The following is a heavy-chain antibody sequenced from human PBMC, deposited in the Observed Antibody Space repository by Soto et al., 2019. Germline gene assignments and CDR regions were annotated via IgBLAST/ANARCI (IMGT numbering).Heavy chain of an antibody. CDR2: ISWNSGSI. CDR3: AKGAVAGISDAFDI. Sequence: VQLVESGGGLVQPGRSLRLSCAASGFTIDDYAMHWVRQAPGKGLEWVSGISWNSGSIGYADSVKGRFTISRDNAKNSLYLQMNSLRAEDTALYYCAKGAVAGISDAFDIWGQGTMVTVSS. J-gene: IGHJ3*02. V-gene: IGHV3-9*01. CDR1: GFTIDDYA. D-gene: IGHD6-19*01.